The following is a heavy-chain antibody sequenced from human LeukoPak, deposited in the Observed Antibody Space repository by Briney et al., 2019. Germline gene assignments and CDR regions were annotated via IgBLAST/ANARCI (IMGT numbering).Heavy chain of an antibody. CDR3: VREGGSDWYSGWFDP. CDR1: GFTFSNYE. J-gene: IGHJ5*02. Sequence: PGGSLRLSCAASGFTFSNYEMNWVRQAPGKGLEWVSYISDSGTTIYYGDSVKGRFTISRDNAENSLYLQMNSLRVEDTAVYYCVREGGSDWYSGWFDPWGQGTLVTVSS. D-gene: IGHD6-19*01. CDR2: ISDSGTTI. V-gene: IGHV3-48*03.